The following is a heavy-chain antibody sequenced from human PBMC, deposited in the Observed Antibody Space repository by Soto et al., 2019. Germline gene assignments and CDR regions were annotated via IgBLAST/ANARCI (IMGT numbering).Heavy chain of an antibody. Sequence: QVQLQESGPGLVRPSQTLSLTCTVSGGSISTDHYHWTWIRQTPGKGLEWIGYIHYSGSINFNPSLQSRVSMSVDTSNNLFSLKLSSVTAADTAVYFCAREDDGGDRDYYGLDVWGQGTTVTVSS. CDR1: GGSISTDHYH. J-gene: IGHJ6*02. CDR3: AREDDGGDRDYYGLDV. CDR2: IHYSGSI. D-gene: IGHD2-21*02. V-gene: IGHV4-30-4*01.